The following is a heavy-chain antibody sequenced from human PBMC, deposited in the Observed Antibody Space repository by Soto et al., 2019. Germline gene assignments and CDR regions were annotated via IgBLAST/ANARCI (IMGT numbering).Heavy chain of an antibody. V-gene: IGHV1-69*01. CDR2: IIPIFGTA. Sequence: QVQLVQSGAEVQKPGSSVKVSCKASGGTFSSYAISWVRQAPGQGLEWMGGIIPIFGTANYAQKFQGRVTITADESTSKAYMELSSLRSEDTAVYYCARYCSGGSCYLTENDYYGMDVWGQGTTVTVSS. D-gene: IGHD2-15*01. CDR1: GGTFSSYA. J-gene: IGHJ6*02. CDR3: ARYCSGGSCYLTENDYYGMDV.